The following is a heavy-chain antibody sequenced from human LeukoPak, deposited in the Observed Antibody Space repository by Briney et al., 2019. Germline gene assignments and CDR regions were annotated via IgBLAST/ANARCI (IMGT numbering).Heavy chain of an antibody. V-gene: IGHV4-4*07. J-gene: IGHJ6*03. CDR1: GGSISSYY. CDR2: IYTSGST. D-gene: IGHD1-14*01. Sequence: SETLSLTCTVSGGSISSYYWSWIRQPAGKGLEWIGRIYTSGSTNYNPSLKSRVTISVDTSKNQFSLKVSSVTAADTAVYYCARTTNQGNMDVWGKGTTVTVSS. CDR3: ARTTNQGNMDV.